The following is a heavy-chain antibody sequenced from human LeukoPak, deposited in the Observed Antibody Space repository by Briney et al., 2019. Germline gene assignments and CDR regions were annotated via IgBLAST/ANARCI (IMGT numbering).Heavy chain of an antibody. V-gene: IGHV3-23*01. CDR2: ISGTGGAT. D-gene: IGHD1-26*01. CDR3: AKGIESSGSYYTPFDS. CDR1: GFTFSNYA. J-gene: IGHJ4*02. Sequence: GGPVRLSCAASGFTFSNYAMSWVRQAPGKGLEWVSGISGTGGATYYADFVKGRFTISRDNSKNRLSLQINSLRAEDTAVYFCAKGIESSGSYYTPFDSWGQGTLV.